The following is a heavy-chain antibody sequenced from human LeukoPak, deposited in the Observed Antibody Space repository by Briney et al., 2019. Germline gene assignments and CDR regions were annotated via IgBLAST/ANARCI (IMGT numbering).Heavy chain of an antibody. Sequence: ASVKVSCRVSGYTLTELSMHWVRQAPGKGLEWMGGFDPEDGETIYAQKFQGRVTMTEDTSTDTAYMELSGLTSEDTAVYHCATSFRYTGYGYFFDFWGQGTLVTVSS. CDR3: ATSFRYTGYGYFFDF. D-gene: IGHD5-12*01. CDR1: GYTLTELS. CDR2: FDPEDGET. J-gene: IGHJ4*02. V-gene: IGHV1-24*01.